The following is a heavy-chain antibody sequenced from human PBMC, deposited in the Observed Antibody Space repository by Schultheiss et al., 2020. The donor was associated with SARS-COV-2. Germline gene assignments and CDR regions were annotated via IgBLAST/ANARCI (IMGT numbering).Heavy chain of an antibody. CDR2: INSDGSST. CDR1: GFTFSSYA. V-gene: IGHV3-74*01. J-gene: IGHJ4*02. CDR3: AKGMVTPGHY. Sequence: GGSLRLSCAASGFTFSSYAMSWVRQAPGKGLVWVSRINSDGSSTSYADSVKGRFTISRDNSKNTLYLQMNSLRAEDTAVYYCAKGMVTPGHYWGQGTLVTVSS. D-gene: IGHD2-21*02.